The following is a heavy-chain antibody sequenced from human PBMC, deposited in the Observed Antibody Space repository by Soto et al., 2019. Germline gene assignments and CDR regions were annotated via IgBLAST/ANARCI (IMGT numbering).Heavy chain of an antibody. CDR2: IYYSGST. Sequence: SETLSLTCTVSGGSISSYYWSWIRQPPGKGLEWIGYIYYSGSTNYNPSLKSRVTISVDTSKNQFSLKVSSVTAADTAVYYCARSFRGGSYYFDYWGQGTLVTVSS. CDR3: ARSFRGGSYYFDY. CDR1: GGSISSYY. J-gene: IGHJ4*02. D-gene: IGHD1-26*01. V-gene: IGHV4-59*08.